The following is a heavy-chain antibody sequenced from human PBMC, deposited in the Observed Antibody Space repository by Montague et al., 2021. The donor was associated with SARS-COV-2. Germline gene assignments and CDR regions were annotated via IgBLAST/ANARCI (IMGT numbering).Heavy chain of an antibody. D-gene: IGHD5-18*01. CDR2: MYYDGGP. J-gene: IGHJ4*02. V-gene: IGHV4-59*01. CDR3: ATYSGSYGYFDY. Sequence: SETLSLTCSVSGGLISIYYWSWIRQPPGKGLEWIGYMYYDGGPNYNPSLRGRVTLSVDKSKNQFSLKLSSVTAADTAVYCCATYSGSYGYFDYWGQGSLVTVSS. CDR1: GGLISIYY.